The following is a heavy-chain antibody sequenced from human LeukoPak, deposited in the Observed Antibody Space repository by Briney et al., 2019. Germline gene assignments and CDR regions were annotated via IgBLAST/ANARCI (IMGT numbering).Heavy chain of an antibody. CDR1: GFTFSSYS. Sequence: GGSLRLSCAASGFTFSSYSMNWVRQAPGKGLEWVSSISSSSSYIYYADSVKGRFTISRDNAKNSLYLQMNSLRAEDTAVYYCARDGGLSIAAAGTSDYWGQGTLVTVSS. CDR2: ISSSSSYI. D-gene: IGHD6-13*01. J-gene: IGHJ4*02. CDR3: ARDGGLSIAAAGTSDY. V-gene: IGHV3-21*01.